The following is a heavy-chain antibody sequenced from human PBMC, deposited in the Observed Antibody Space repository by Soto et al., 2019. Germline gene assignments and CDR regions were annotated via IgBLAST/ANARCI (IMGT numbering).Heavy chain of an antibody. J-gene: IGHJ4*02. CDR3: AGGSGWLSDY. D-gene: IGHD6-19*01. CDR2: IRKDGSEK. Sequence: EVQLVESGGGLVQPGGSLRLSCAASGFSNSSYWMNWVRQAPGKGLEWVAIIRKDGSEKYYVDSVKGRFTISRDNAKNSLYLQMNSPRDDDTAVYYCAGGSGWLSDYWGRGTLVTVSS. CDR1: GFSNSSYW. V-gene: IGHV3-7*03.